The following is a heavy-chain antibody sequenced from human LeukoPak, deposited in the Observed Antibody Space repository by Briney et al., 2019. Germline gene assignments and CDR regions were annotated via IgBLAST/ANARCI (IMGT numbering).Heavy chain of an antibody. V-gene: IGHV3-30*02. CDR3: AKVRIVLMVYARELDY. Sequence: PGGSLRLSCAASGFTFSSYDIHWVRQAPGKGLEWVAFIRYDGSNKYYADSVKGRFTISRDNSKNTLYLQMNSLRAEDTAVYYCAKVRIVLMVYARELDYWGQGTLVTVSS. J-gene: IGHJ4*02. CDR1: GFTFSSYD. D-gene: IGHD2-8*01. CDR2: IRYDGSNK.